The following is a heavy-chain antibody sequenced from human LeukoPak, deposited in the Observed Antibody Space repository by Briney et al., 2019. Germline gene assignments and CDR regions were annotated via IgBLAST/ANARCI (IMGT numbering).Heavy chain of an antibody. D-gene: IGHD2-2*01. CDR3: ARGPTYQPIDY. Sequence: SETLSLTCTVSGGSISSSNSYWGWIRQPPGKGLEWIASIHYSGTTYYNPSLKSRVTISVDTSKNHFSLKLSSVTAADTAVYYCARGPTYQPIDYWGQGTLVTVSS. V-gene: IGHV4-39*02. J-gene: IGHJ4*02. CDR1: GGSISSSNSY. CDR2: IHYSGTT.